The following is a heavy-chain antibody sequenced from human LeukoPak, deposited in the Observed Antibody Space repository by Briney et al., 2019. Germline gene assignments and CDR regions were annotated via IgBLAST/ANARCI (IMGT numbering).Heavy chain of an antibody. V-gene: IGHV3-66*01. CDR3: AGFSHKGV. CDR2: IYSGGST. CDR1: GFTVSNNY. J-gene: IGHJ6*02. Sequence: RGSLRLSCAASGFTVSNNYMSWVRQAPGKGLEWVALIYSGGSTYYADFVKGRFTISRDNSKNTLYLQMSSLRAEDTAVYYCAGFSHKGVWGQGTTVTVSS.